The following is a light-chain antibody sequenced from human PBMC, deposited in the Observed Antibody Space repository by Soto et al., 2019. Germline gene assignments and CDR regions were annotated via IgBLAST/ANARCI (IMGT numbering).Light chain of an antibody. CDR2: DTT. V-gene: IGKV1-17*01. Sequence: IQVTQSPSSLSAFVGEKVTLLGREGLKFKKELDWYQQKPGKAPKRLIYDTTTLQSWVPSRFSGDGSGTEFTLTISSLQSEDFATYFCLQHKSYPWTFGQGTKVE. CDR3: LQHKSYPWT. J-gene: IGKJ1*01. CDR1: LKFKKE.